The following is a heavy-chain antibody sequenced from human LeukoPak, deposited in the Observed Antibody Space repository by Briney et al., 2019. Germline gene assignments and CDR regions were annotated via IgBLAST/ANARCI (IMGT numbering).Heavy chain of an antibody. Sequence: GPLRLSCAASGFTFRNAWMSWVRQAPGKELEWVGRIESKTDGGTTDYAAPVKGRFTISRDDSKNTLYLQMNSLKTEDTAVYYCTTAPKDTAMVMDYFDYWGQGTLVTVSS. CDR3: TTAPKDTAMVMDYFDY. D-gene: IGHD5-18*01. CDR1: GFTFRNAW. CDR2: IESKTDGGTT. V-gene: IGHV3-15*04. J-gene: IGHJ4*02.